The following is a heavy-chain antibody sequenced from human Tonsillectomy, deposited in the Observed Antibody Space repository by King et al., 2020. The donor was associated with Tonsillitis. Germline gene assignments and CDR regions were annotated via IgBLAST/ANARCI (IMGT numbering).Heavy chain of an antibody. Sequence: VQLVESGGGLVQPGGSLRLSCAASGFTFSSYWMSWVRQAPGKGLEWVASIKQDGSEKYYVDSVKGRFTISRDNAKNSLYLQMNSLRVEDTAVYYCARWAHIVATASNYCDYWGQGTLVSVSS. CDR1: GFTFSSYW. CDR3: ARWAHIVATASNYCDY. V-gene: IGHV3-7*03. D-gene: IGHD5-12*01. J-gene: IGHJ4*02. CDR2: IKQDGSEK.